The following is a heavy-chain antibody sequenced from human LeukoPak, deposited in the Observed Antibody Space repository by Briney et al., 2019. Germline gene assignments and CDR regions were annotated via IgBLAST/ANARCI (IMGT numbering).Heavy chain of an antibody. CDR3: ARLYSYGPLFDAFDI. CDR2: IYYSGST. D-gene: IGHD5-18*01. Sequence: SETLSLTCTVSGGSISSSSYHWGWIRQPPGKRLEWIGSIYYSGSTYYNPSLKSRVTISVDTSRNQFTLKLSSVTAADTAVYYCARLYSYGPLFDAFDIWGQGTMVTVSS. V-gene: IGHV4-39*01. CDR1: GGSISSSSYH. J-gene: IGHJ3*02.